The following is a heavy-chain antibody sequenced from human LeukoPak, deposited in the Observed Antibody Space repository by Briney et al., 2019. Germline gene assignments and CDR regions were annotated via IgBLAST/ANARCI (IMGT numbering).Heavy chain of an antibody. CDR1: GYSISSGYY. CDR3: ARGSRYSSSNRFYY. J-gene: IGHJ4*02. V-gene: IGHV4-38-2*02. D-gene: IGHD6-6*01. CDR2: INHSGST. Sequence: SETLSLTCTVSGYSISSGYYWGWIRQPPGKGLEWIGEINHSGSTYYNPSLKSRVTISVDTSKNQFSLKLSSVTAADTAVYYCARGSRYSSSNRFYYWGQGTLVTVSS.